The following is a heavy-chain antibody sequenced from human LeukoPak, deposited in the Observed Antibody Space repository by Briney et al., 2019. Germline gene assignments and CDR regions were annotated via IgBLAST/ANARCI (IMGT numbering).Heavy chain of an antibody. D-gene: IGHD5-18*01. J-gene: IGHJ5*02. CDR3: ARGYSYGSNNWFDP. CDR2: INHSGTT. CDR1: GGSFSAYY. V-gene: IGHV4-34*01. Sequence: SETLSLTCAVYGGSFSAYYWSWVRQPPGKGLEWIGEINHSGTTNYNPSLKSRVTILVDTSKNQLSLKLSSVTAADTAVYYCARGYSYGSNNWFDPWGQGTLVTVSS.